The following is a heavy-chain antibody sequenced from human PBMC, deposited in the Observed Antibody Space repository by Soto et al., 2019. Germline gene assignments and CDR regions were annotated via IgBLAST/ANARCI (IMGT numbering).Heavy chain of an antibody. Sequence: SETLSLTCTVSAGSITTSYWSWVRQPLGKALEWIGYISYRGSTNYNPSRKSRLTISIDTSKSQISLKLTSMTTADTAVYYCASSGIVGREVNTWFDPWGQGTLVTVSS. J-gene: IGHJ5*02. D-gene: IGHD3-22*01. CDR1: AGSITTSY. CDR3: ASSGIVGREVNTWFDP. CDR2: ISYRGST. V-gene: IGHV4-59*01.